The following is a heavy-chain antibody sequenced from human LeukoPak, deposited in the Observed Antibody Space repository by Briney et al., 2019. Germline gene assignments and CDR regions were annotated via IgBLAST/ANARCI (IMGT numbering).Heavy chain of an antibody. D-gene: IGHD1-26*01. Sequence: GGSLRLSCAASGFTFSDYYISWIRQALGKGLEWVSYISSSGATIFYADSVKGRFTISRDNAKNSLYLQMNRLRAEDTAVYYCARGSGSYRNDYWGQGTLVTVSS. CDR2: ISSSGATI. V-gene: IGHV3-11*04. J-gene: IGHJ4*02. CDR3: ARGSGSYRNDY. CDR1: GFTFSDYY.